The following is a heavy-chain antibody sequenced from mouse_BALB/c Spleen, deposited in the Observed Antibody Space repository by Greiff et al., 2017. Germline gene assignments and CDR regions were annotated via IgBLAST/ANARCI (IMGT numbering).Heavy chain of an antibody. CDR3: ARRGYGKIWCAY. CDR2: ISSGGSYT. D-gene: IGHD2-10*02. V-gene: IGHV5-6*02. J-gene: IGHJ3*01. Sequence: EVKLQESGGDLVKPGGSLKLSCAASGFTFSSYGMSWVRQTPDKRLEWVATISSGGSYTYYPDSVKGRFTISRDNAKNTLYLQMSSLKSEDTAMYYCARRGYGKIWCAYWGQGTLVTVSA. CDR1: GFTFSSYG.